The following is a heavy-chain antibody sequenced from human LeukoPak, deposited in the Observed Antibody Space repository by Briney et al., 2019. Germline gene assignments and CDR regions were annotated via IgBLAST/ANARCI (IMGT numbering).Heavy chain of an antibody. CDR3: ARARRSNYYDSSGYPRVYFDY. Sequence: SETLSLTCAVYGGSFSGYYWSWIRQPPGKGLEWIGEINHSGSTNYNPSLKSRVTISVDTSKNQFSLKLSSVTAADTAVYYCARARRSNYYDSSGYPRVYFDYWGQGTLVTVSS. D-gene: IGHD3-22*01. CDR1: GGSFSGYY. J-gene: IGHJ4*02. V-gene: IGHV4-34*01. CDR2: INHSGST.